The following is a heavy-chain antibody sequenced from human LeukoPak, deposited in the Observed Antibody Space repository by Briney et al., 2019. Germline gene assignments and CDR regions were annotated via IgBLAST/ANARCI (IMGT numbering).Heavy chain of an antibody. D-gene: IGHD4-23*01. J-gene: IGHJ4*02. V-gene: IGHV1-2*02. CDR1: GYTYTAYY. CDR2: INPKSGGT. Sequence: GASVKVSCKASGYTYTAYYMHWVRQAPRQGLEWMGWINPKSGGTNYPQKFQGRVTMTRDTSISTAYTELSRLRSDDTAVYYCARGIYGGNSPLVDYWGQGTLVTVSS. CDR3: ARGIYGGNSPLVDY.